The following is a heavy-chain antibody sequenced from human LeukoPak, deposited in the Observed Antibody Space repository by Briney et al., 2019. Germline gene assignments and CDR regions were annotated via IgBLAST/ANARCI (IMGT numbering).Heavy chain of an antibody. J-gene: IGHJ4*02. CDR1: GYTFTGYY. CDR3: ARSSGSYRLARYYFDY. V-gene: IGHV1-8*02. D-gene: IGHD3-10*01. Sequence: ASVKVSCKASGYTFTGYYMHWVRQATGQGLEWMGWMNPNSGNTGYAQKFQGRVTMTRNTSISTAYMELSSLRSEDTAVYYCARSSGSYRLARYYFDYWGQGTLVTVSS. CDR2: MNPNSGNT.